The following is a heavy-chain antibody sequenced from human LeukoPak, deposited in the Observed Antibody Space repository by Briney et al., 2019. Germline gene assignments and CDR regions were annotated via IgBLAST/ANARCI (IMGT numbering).Heavy chain of an antibody. CDR3: ARDYPTTKGP. CDR2: ISSSSSYT. V-gene: IGHV3-11*06. CDR1: GFTFSDYY. J-gene: IGHJ4*02. Sequence: GGSLRLSCAASGFTFSDYYMNWIRQVPGKGLEWVSFISSSSSYTKYADSVKGRFTISRDNAKNSLHLQMNSLRAEDTAVYYCARDYPTTKGPWGQGTLVTVSS. D-gene: IGHD1-1*01.